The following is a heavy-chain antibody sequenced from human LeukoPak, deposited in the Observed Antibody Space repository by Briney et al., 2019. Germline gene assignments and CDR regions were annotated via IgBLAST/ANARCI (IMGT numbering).Heavy chain of an antibody. CDR3: ARVHSSGWD. D-gene: IGHD6-19*01. Sequence: PSETLSLTCTVSGGSISSGSYYWSWIRQPAGKGLEWIGRIYTSGSTNYNPSLKSRVTISVDTSKNQFSLKLSSVTAADTAVYYCARVHSSGWDWGQGTLVTVSS. J-gene: IGHJ4*02. V-gene: IGHV4-61*02. CDR2: IYTSGST. CDR1: GGSISSGSYY.